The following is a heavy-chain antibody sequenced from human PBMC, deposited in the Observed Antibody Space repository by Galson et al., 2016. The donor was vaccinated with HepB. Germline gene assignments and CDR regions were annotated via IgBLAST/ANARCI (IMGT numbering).Heavy chain of an antibody. D-gene: IGHD2-8*01. Sequence: SLRLSCAASGFTFSNAWMNWVRQAPGKGLEWVGRIRSKTDGGTTDYAAPGKDRLTIPRDDSKNTLYLQMNSLKTEDTAVYYCWVPLEYCSNGVCRLFDYWGQGTLVTVSS. CDR2: IRSKTDGGTT. CDR1: GFTFSNAW. CDR3: WVPLEYCSNGVCRLFDY. J-gene: IGHJ4*02. V-gene: IGHV3-15*07.